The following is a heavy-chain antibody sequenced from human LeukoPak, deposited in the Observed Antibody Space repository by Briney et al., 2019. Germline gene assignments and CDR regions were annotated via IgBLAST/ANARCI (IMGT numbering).Heavy chain of an antibody. Sequence: GGSLRLSCAASGFTFSSYAMSWVRQAPGKGLEWVSAISGSGATTYYADSVRGRFTISRDNSKNTLYLQMDRLRVEDTAVYYCARKSDSLMLRGGDCWGQGTLVTVSS. J-gene: IGHJ4*02. CDR1: GFTFSSYA. CDR2: ISGSGATT. V-gene: IGHV3-23*01. D-gene: IGHD3-10*01. CDR3: ARKSDSLMLRGGDC.